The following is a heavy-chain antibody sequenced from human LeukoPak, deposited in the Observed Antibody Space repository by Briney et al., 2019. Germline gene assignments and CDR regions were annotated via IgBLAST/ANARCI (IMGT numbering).Heavy chain of an antibody. V-gene: IGHV3-30*02. J-gene: IGHJ4*02. CDR2: IRYDGSNK. CDR3: AKEQGAVAGDGEGY. Sequence: GGSLRLSCAASGLTFSSYGMHWVRQAPGKGLEWVAFIRYDGSNKYYADSVKGRFTISRDNSKNTLYLQMNSLRAEDTAVYYCAKEQGAVAGDGEGYWGQGTLVTVSS. D-gene: IGHD6-19*01. CDR1: GLTFSSYG.